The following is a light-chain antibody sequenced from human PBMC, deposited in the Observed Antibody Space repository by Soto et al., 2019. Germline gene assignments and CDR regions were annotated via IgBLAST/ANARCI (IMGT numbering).Light chain of an antibody. CDR3: SSYAGSNLWV. CDR1: SSDVGNYKY. V-gene: IGLV2-8*01. CDR2: EVS. Sequence: QSALTQSPSASGSPGQSVTISCTGTSSDVGNYKYVSWYQHHPGKAPKLMIYEVSKRPSGVPDRFAGSKSGSTASLAVSGLQVEDEAAYYCSSYAGSNLWVFGGGTKLTVL. J-gene: IGLJ3*02.